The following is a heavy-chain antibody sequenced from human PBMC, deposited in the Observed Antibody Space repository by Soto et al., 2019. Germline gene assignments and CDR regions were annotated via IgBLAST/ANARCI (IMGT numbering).Heavy chain of an antibody. Sequence: EVPLLESGGGLVQPGGSLRLSCAASGFTFSSYAMSWVRQAPRKGLEWVSAISGSGGRAYYSDSVEGRFTISRDSSQMTQSLQMNSLRAEDTAVNYCAKDDTNSSGWSYFDYWGQGTLVTVSS. CDR2: ISGSGGRA. CDR3: AKDDTNSSGWSYFDY. D-gene: IGHD6-19*01. J-gene: IGHJ4*02. CDR1: GFTFSSYA. V-gene: IGHV3-23*01.